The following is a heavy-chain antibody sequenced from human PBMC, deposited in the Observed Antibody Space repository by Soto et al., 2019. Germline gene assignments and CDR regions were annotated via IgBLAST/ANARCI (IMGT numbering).Heavy chain of an antibody. Sequence: QVQLQESGPGLVKPSQTLSLTCTVSGGSITSGPYYWRWIRQHPGKGLEWIGYIYYTGSTYSNPYLESRITMSVDTSKNQFSLKLRSVTAADTAVYYCARLFGDYVGWFDPWGQGTLVTVSS. J-gene: IGHJ5*02. D-gene: IGHD4-17*01. CDR2: IYYTGST. CDR1: GGSITSGPYY. CDR3: ARLFGDYVGWFDP. V-gene: IGHV4-31*03.